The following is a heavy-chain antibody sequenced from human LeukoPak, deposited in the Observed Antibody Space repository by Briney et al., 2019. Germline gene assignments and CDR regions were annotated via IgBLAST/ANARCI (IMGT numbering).Heavy chain of an antibody. V-gene: IGHV3-74*01. CDR2: INIDGSNT. D-gene: IGHD5-24*01. Sequence: PGGSLRLSCAASGFTFSDYWMHWVRQAPGKGLEWVSRINIDGSNTDYADSVRGRFTISRDNAKNTLYLRMNSLRAEDTAVYYCARDLDGYKVPPGDWGQGTLVTVSS. CDR3: ARDLDGYKVPPGD. CDR1: GFTFSDYW. J-gene: IGHJ4*02.